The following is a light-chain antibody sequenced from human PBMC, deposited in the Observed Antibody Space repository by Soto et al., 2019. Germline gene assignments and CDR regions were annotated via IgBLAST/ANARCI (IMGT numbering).Light chain of an antibody. CDR1: QSISSY. CDR2: AAS. Sequence: DIQMTQSPSSLSASLGDSVTSXXRASQSISSYLNWYQQKPGKAPKIXIYAASSLQSGVPSRFSGSGAGTDFTLTISSLQPEDFATYYCRQSYSTPYTFGQGTRLEIK. V-gene: IGKV1-39*01. J-gene: IGKJ5*01. CDR3: RQSYSTPYT.